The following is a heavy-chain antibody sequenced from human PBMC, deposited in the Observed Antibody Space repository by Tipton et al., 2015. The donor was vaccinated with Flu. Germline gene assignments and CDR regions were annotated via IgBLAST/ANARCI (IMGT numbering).Heavy chain of an antibody. D-gene: IGHD3-10*01. J-gene: IGHJ4*02. CDR1: GGSLSGYY. V-gene: IGHV4-34*01. CDR2: INHSGST. Sequence: TLSLTCAVYGGSLSGYYWSWIRQTPGKGLEWIGEINHSGSTNYNPSLKSRVTISVDTSKNQFSLKLSSVTAADTAVYYCAREGGNFGSANYLTLDYWGQGILVTVSS. CDR3: AREGGNFGSANYLTLDY.